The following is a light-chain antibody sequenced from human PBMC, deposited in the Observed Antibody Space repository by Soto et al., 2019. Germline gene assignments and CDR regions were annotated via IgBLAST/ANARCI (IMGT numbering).Light chain of an antibody. CDR3: QQYDSYSWT. J-gene: IGKJ1*01. Sequence: DIHMTQSPSTLSASLGERVTITSRASQSVSNWLAWYQQKPGKAPKLLIYDASSLESGVPSRFSGSGSGTEFILTISSLQPDDFATYYCQQYDSYSWTFDQGTKVDIK. CDR2: DAS. CDR1: QSVSNW. V-gene: IGKV1-5*01.